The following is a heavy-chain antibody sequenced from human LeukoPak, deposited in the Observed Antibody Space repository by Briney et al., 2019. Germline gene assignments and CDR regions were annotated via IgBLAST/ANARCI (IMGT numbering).Heavy chain of an antibody. D-gene: IGHD1-26*01. J-gene: IGHJ3*02. V-gene: IGHV5-51*01. CDR2: IWPDDSDS. Sequence: GESLKISCKGSGFTFTNHWIAWVRQMPGKGLEWMGIIWPDDSDSRYSPSFQGQVTISADKSISTAYLQWNNLKASDTAIYYCARRFDSGIVNALDIWGQGTQVIVSS. CDR3: ARRFDSGIVNALDI. CDR1: GFTFTNHW.